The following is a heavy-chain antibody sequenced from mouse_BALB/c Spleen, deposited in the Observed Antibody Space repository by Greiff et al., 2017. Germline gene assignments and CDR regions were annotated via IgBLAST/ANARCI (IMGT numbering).Heavy chain of an antibody. CDR1: GYTFTSYW. V-gene: IGHV1S81*02. CDR2: INPSNGRT. Sequence: VQLQESGAELVKPGASVKLSCKASGYTFTSYWMHWVKQRPGQGLEWIGEINPSNGRTNYNEKFKSKATLTVDKSSSTAYMQLSSLTSEDSAVYYCARDGMVYAMDYWGQGTSVTVSS. J-gene: IGHJ4*01. CDR3: ARDGMVYAMDY. D-gene: IGHD1-1*02.